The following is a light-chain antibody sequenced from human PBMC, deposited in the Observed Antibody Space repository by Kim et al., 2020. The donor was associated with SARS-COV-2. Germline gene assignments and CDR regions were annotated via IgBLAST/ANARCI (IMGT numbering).Light chain of an antibody. V-gene: IGKV1-39*01. CDR1: QTITYY. J-gene: IGKJ2*01. Sequence: DIQMTQSPSSLSASVGDRVTITCRTSQTITYYLNWYQLKPGSAPKLLIYAASSLQRGVPSRFSGGGSGTHFTLTISSLQPEDFATYCCQQSYNTPYTFGQGTKLDI. CDR2: AAS. CDR3: QQSYNTPYT.